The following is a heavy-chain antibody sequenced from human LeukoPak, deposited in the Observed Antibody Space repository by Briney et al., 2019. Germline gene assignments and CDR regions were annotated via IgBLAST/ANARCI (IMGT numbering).Heavy chain of an antibody. CDR3: ASGSGTYSPDY. D-gene: IGHD3-10*01. CDR1: GYSFTSYW. J-gene: IGHJ4*02. V-gene: IGHV5-10-1*01. CDR2: IAPTDSCT. Sequence: GESLKISCQGSGYSFTSYWITWVRQMPGKGLEWMGMIAPTDSCTNYSPSFQGHVTISVDKSISTAYLQWSSLKASDTAMYFCASGSGTYSPDYWGQGTLVTVSS.